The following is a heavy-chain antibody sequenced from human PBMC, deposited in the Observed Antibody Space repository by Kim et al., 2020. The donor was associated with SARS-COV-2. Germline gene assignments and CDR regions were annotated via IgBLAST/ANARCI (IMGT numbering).Heavy chain of an antibody. CDR1: GGTFSSYA. J-gene: IGHJ4*02. Sequence: SVKVSCKASGGTFSSYAISWVRQAPGQGLEWMGGIIPIFGTANYAQKFQGRVTITADESTSTAYMELSSLRSEDTGVYYCARDSDGSGNPPYFDYWGQGTLVTVSS. D-gene: IGHD3-10*01. V-gene: IGHV1-69*13. CDR3: ARDSDGSGNPPYFDY. CDR2: IIPIFGTA.